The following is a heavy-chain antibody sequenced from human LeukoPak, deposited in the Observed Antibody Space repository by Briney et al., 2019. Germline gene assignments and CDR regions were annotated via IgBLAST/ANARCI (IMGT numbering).Heavy chain of an antibody. Sequence: PSETLSLTCSVSGGSITSNYWSWIRQPPGKGLEWIGYIYYTGSTNYNPSLKSRVTMFVDMFKNQFSLRLSSVTAADTAVYYCARHRAYSSSSPFDYWGQGTLVTVSS. CDR1: GGSITSNY. V-gene: IGHV4-59*08. CDR3: ARHRAYSSSSPFDY. D-gene: IGHD6-6*01. J-gene: IGHJ4*02. CDR2: IYYTGST.